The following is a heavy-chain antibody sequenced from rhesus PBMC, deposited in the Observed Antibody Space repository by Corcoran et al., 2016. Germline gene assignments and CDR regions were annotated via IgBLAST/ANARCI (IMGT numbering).Heavy chain of an antibody. V-gene: IGHV4S10*01. Sequence: QVQLQESGPGVGKPSETLSRTCAGTGGSISDSYRWSWIRQPPGKGLEWIGYIYRRSTSTNYNPSLQSRVTISKATSKDQFSLMLSSVTAADTAVYYCARGRVAATGNYFALWGPGTPITISS. CDR2: IYRRSTST. CDR3: ARGRVAATGNYFAL. CDR1: GGSISDSYR. J-gene: IGHJ2*01. D-gene: IGHD4-29*01.